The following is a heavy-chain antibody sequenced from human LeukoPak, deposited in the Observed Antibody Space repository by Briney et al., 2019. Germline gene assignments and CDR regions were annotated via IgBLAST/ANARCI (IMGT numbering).Heavy chain of an antibody. CDR3: ASSGSYRFDY. J-gene: IGHJ4*02. CDR1: GFTLSSYW. V-gene: IGHV3-48*02. Sequence: SGGSLRLSCAASGFTLSSYWMSWVRQAPGKGLEWVSHITASGTAMFYADSVKGRFTISRDNAKNSLYLQMNSLRDEDTAVYYCASSGSYRFDYWGQGTLVTVSS. D-gene: IGHD1-26*01. CDR2: ITASGTAM.